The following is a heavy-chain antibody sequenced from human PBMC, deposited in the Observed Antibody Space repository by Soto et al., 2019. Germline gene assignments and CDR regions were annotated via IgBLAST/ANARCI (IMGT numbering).Heavy chain of an antibody. CDR3: TTGLYNSGGMDH. V-gene: IGHV3-15*07. CDR1: GFRFSIAW. J-gene: IGHJ4*01. Sequence: EVHLVESGGGLVKPGGSLRLSCAASGFRFSIAWMNWVRQAPGKGLEWVGRIKSKTTTGTTDYSTPVKGRFTVSADGSENTLYLNMNRLKTEDTAVYYCTTGLYNSGGMDHWGHGTLVTVSS. D-gene: IGHD3-22*01. CDR2: IKSKTTTGTT.